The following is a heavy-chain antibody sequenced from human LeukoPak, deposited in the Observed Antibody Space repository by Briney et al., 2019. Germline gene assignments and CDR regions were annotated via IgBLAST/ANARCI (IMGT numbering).Heavy chain of an antibody. CDR2: ISSSGSTI. D-gene: IGHD3-3*01. V-gene: IGHV3-11*04. CDR1: GFTFSDYY. Sequence: GGSLRLSCAASGFTFSDYYMSWIRQAPGKGLEWVSYISSSGSTIYYADSVKGRFTISRDNAKNSLYLQMNSLRAEDTAVYYCARGLIFGVVNNWFDPWGQGTLVTVSS. CDR3: ARGLIFGVVNNWFDP. J-gene: IGHJ5*02.